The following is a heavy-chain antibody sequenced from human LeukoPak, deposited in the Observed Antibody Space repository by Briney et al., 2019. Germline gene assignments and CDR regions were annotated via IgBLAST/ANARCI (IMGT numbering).Heavy chain of an antibody. V-gene: IGHV3-66*01. CDR1: GFTVSNNY. Sequence: GGSLRLSCAASGFTVSNNYMSWVRQAPGKGLEWVSVIYIDGTTYYADSVRGRFTVSRDGSKNTLYLQMNSLKTEDTAVYYCTRADSGYDQRNYYYGMDVWGQGTTVTVSS. J-gene: IGHJ6*02. D-gene: IGHD5-12*01. CDR2: IYIDGTT. CDR3: TRADSGYDQRNYYYGMDV.